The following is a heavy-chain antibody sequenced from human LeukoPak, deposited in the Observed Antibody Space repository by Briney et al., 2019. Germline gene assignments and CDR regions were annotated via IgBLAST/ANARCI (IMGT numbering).Heavy chain of an antibody. CDR1: GFTFSSYE. J-gene: IGHJ3*02. D-gene: IGHD3-9*01. V-gene: IGHV3-48*03. Sequence: GGSLRLSCAASGFTFSSYEMNCVRQAPGKGLEWVSYISSSGSTIYYADSVKGRFTISRDNAKNSLYLQMNSLRAEDTAVYYCARGKSGYDILTGYPNDAFDIWGQGTMVTVSS. CDR3: ARGKSGYDILTGYPNDAFDI. CDR2: ISSSGSTI.